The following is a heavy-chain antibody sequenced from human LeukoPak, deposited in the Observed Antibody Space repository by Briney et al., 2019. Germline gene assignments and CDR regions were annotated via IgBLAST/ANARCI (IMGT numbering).Heavy chain of an antibody. CDR2: ISSSGTTI. Sequence: GGSLRLSCAASGFTFSSYEMNWVRQAPGKGLEWVSYISSSGTTIHHADSVKGRFTISRDNAKNSLYLQMNSLRAEDTAVYYCARPDGDYYYGSGSYFHYWGQGTLVTVSS. D-gene: IGHD3-10*01. V-gene: IGHV3-48*03. CDR1: GFTFSSYE. J-gene: IGHJ4*02. CDR3: ARPDGDYYYGSGSYFHY.